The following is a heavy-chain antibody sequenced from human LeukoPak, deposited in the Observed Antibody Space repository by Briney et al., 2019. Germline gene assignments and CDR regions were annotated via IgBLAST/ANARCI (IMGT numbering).Heavy chain of an antibody. V-gene: IGHV3-7*01. CDR1: GFTFSDYY. Sequence: GGSLRLSCAASGFTFSDYYMSWIRQAPGKGLEWVANIHENGGEKYHLDSVKGRFTISRDNAKNSLYLQMNSLRADDAAVYYCARGWADLDYWGQGTLVTVSS. J-gene: IGHJ4*02. D-gene: IGHD3-16*01. CDR3: ARGWADLDY. CDR2: IHENGGEK.